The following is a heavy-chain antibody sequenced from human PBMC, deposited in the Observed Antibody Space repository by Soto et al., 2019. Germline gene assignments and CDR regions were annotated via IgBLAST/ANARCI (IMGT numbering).Heavy chain of an antibody. J-gene: IGHJ4*02. CDR2: ISTSSSHT. D-gene: IGHD3-3*01. V-gene: IGHV3-11*06. CDR3: ASEDPAWSGFWSSCSDY. CDR1: GFTFSDYY. Sequence: GSLRLSCAASGFTFSDYYMSWIRQAPGKGLEWISYISTSSSHTNYADSVKGRFTISRDNVRNSLYLQMNSLRAEDTAVYYCASEDPAWSGFWSSCSDYWGQRPPVTVCS.